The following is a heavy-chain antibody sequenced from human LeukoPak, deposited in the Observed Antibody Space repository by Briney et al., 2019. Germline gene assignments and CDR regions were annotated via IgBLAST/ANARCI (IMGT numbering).Heavy chain of an antibody. V-gene: IGHV1-2*02. J-gene: IGHJ6*03. CDR1: GYTFTGYY. CDR2: INPNSGGT. CDR3: ARFDHYRNYYYYMDV. D-gene: IGHD4-11*01. Sequence: ASVKVSCKASGYTFTGYYMHWVRQAPGQGLEWMGWINPNSGGTNYAQKFQGRVTMTRDTSISTAYMELSRLRSDDTAVYYCARFDHYRNYYYYMDVWGKGTTVTVSS.